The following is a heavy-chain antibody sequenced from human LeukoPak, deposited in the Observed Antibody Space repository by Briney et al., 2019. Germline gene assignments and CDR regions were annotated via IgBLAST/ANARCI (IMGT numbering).Heavy chain of an antibody. Sequence: ASVKVSCKTSGYTFTNYDINWERKAAGQGLEWMGRVNPDSGDTGFAQKFQGRLSITTNTSARIANMEMSGLTSEDTAVYYCTRDWTYWGPGTLVAVSS. CDR2: VNPDSGDT. CDR3: TRDWTY. V-gene: IGHV1-8*01. J-gene: IGHJ4*02. D-gene: IGHD1-1*01. CDR1: GYTFTNYD.